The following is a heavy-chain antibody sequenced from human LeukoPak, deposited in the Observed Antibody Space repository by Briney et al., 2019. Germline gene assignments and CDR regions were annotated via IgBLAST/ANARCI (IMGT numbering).Heavy chain of an antibody. CDR3: TIEGYCSSTSCGPYNWFDP. J-gene: IGHJ5*02. Sequence: ASVKVSCKASGGTFSSYAISWVRQAPGQGLEWMGGIIPIFGTANYAQKFQGRVTITADESTSTAYMELSSLRSEDTAVYYCTIEGYCSSTSCGPYNWFDPWGQGTLVTVSS. D-gene: IGHD2-2*01. CDR2: IIPIFGTA. CDR1: GGTFSSYA. V-gene: IGHV1-69*01.